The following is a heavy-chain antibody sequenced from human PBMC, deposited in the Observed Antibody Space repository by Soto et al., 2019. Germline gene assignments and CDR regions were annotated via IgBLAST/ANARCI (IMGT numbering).Heavy chain of an antibody. CDR2: IIPIFGTA. V-gene: IGHV1-69*01. CDR3: ARGIVESYGGYETNHFDS. CDR1: GGTFSSYA. Sequence: QVQLVQSGAEVKKPGSSVKVSCKASGGTFSSYAISWVRQAPGQGLEWMGGIIPIFGTANYAQKFQGRVTITADESTSTASMEMSSMRSKDTDMSYCARGIVESYGGYETNHFDSWGQGTLVTVSS. J-gene: IGHJ4*02. D-gene: IGHD5-12*01.